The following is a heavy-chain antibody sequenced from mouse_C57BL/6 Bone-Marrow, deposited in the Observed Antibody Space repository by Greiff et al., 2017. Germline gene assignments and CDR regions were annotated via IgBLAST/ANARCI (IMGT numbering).Heavy chain of an antibody. Sequence: VQLQQSGPELVKPGASVKIPCKASGYTFTDYNMDWVKQSHGKSLEWIGDINPNNGGTIYNQKFKGKATLTVDKSSSTAYMELRSLTSEETAVYYCEREADGYRLYFDYWGQGTTLTVSA. CDR3: EREADGYRLYFDY. CDR1: GYTFTDYN. D-gene: IGHD2-3*01. J-gene: IGHJ2*01. CDR2: INPNNGGT. V-gene: IGHV1-18*01.